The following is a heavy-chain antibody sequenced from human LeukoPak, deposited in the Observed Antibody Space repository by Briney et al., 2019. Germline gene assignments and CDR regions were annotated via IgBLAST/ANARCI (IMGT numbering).Heavy chain of an antibody. CDR1: GFTFNNYG. CDR3: ANDSLRTYYGSGSYPLDY. Sequence: PGGSLRLSCAASGFTFNNYGMHWVRQAPGRGLEWVVFIRFDGGNKYYADSVKGRFTISRDSSKNTLFLQMNSLRADDTAVYYCANDSLRTYYGSGSYPLDYWGQGTLVTVSS. CDR2: IRFDGGNK. V-gene: IGHV3-30*02. D-gene: IGHD3-10*01. J-gene: IGHJ4*02.